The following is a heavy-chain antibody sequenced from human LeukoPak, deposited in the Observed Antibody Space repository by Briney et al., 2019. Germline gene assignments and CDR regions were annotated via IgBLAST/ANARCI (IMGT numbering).Heavy chain of an antibody. D-gene: IGHD3-22*01. CDR3: ARSVLYYYDSSGYPTDY. CDR2: IYYSGST. Sequence: SETLSLTCTVCGGSISSSSYYWGWIRQPPGKGLEWIGSIYYSGSTYYNPSLKSRVTISVDTSTNQFSLKLSSVTAADTAVYYCARSVLYYYDSSGYPTDYWGQGTLVTVSS. J-gene: IGHJ4*02. CDR1: GGSISSSSYY. V-gene: IGHV4-39*01.